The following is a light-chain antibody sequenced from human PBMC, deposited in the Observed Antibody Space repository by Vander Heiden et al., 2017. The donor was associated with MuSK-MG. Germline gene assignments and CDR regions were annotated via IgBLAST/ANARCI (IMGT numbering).Light chain of an antibody. CDR1: SSNIGNYY. J-gene: IGLJ1*01. CDR3: ATWDDSLSGYV. V-gene: IGLV1-47*03. Sequence: QSVVTQPPSASGTPGQRVTISCSGSSSNIGNYYVYWYQHLPGTAPNLLIYRNNQRPSGVPDRFSASKSGTSASLAISGLWSEDEADYYCATWDDSLSGYVFGTGTKVTVL. CDR2: RNN.